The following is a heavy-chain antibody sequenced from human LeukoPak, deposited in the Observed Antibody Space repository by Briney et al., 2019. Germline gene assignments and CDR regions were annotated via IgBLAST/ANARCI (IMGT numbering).Heavy chain of an antibody. CDR1: GFTFSSYG. D-gene: IGHD3-3*01. CDR2: IWYDGSDK. J-gene: IGHJ5*01. CDR3: VRDWEHYDFDS. Sequence: PGRSLRLSCAASGFTFSSYGMHWVRQAPGKGLEWVAVIWYDGSDKYYADSVKGRFTISRDNARNMVYLQMNSLRVEDTAMYYCVRDWEHYDFDSWGQGTLVTVSS. V-gene: IGHV3-33*01.